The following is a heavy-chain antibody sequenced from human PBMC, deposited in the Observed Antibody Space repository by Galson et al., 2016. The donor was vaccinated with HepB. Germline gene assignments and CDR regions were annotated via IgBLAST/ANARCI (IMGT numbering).Heavy chain of an antibody. Sequence: SLRLSCAASGFTFSRYALHWVRQAPGKGLEYVSGISTSGDITDYADSVKGRFTISRDNSKNMLYLQMDSLRVEDTAVYYCVKDPHSQALPGWAGYFDYWGQGTLVTVSS. V-gene: IGHV3-64D*09. CDR2: ISTSGDIT. CDR3: VKDPHSQALPGWAGYFDY. CDR1: GFTFSRYA. D-gene: IGHD6-19*01. J-gene: IGHJ4*02.